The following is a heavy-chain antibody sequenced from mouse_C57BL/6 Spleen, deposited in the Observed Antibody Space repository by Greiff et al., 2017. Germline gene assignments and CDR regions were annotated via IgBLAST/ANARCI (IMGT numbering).Heavy chain of an antibody. J-gene: IGHJ3*01. CDR3: ARSGIYDGYSTAWFAY. CDR2: INPGRGGT. CDR1: GYAFTNYL. Sequence: QVQLKQSGAELVRPGTSVKVSCKASGYAFTNYLIEWVKQRPGQGLEWIGVINPGRGGTNYNEKFKGKATLTADKSSSTAYMQLSSLTSEDSAVYFCARSGIYDGYSTAWFAYWGQGTLVTVSA. V-gene: IGHV1-54*01. D-gene: IGHD2-3*01.